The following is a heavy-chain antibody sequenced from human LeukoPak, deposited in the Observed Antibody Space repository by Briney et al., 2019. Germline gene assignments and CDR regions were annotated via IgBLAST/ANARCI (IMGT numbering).Heavy chain of an antibody. J-gene: IGHJ4*02. Sequence: PSETLSLTCTVSGGSISSYYWSWIRQPPGEGLEWIGYIYYSGSTNYNPSLKSRVTISVDTSKNQFSLKLSSVTAADTAVYYCALSKDGYNPFDYWGQGTLVTVSS. V-gene: IGHV4-59*08. D-gene: IGHD5-24*01. CDR3: ALSKDGYNPFDY. CDR2: IYYSGST. CDR1: GGSISSYY.